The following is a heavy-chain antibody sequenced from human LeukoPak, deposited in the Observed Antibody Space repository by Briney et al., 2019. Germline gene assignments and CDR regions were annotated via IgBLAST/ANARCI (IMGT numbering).Heavy chain of an antibody. Sequence: AGSLRLSCAASGFTFSSSGMHWVRQAPGKGLEWLAVISNDGSNKYYADSVKGRFTISRDNPKNTLYLEMNSLRAEDTAVYYCAKRGGSYFDYWGQGTLVTVSS. V-gene: IGHV3-30*18. J-gene: IGHJ4*02. CDR1: GFTFSSSG. CDR3: AKRGGSYFDY. D-gene: IGHD1-26*01. CDR2: ISNDGSNK.